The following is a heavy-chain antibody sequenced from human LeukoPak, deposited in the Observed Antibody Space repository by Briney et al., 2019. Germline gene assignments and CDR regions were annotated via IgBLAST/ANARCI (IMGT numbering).Heavy chain of an antibody. CDR1: GGSFSGYY. CDR3: ARGRGNYDSSGYYRY. J-gene: IGHJ4*02. Sequence: SETLSLTCAVYGGSFSGYYWSWIRQPPGKGLEWIGEINHSGSTNYNSSLKSRVTISVDTSKNQFSLKLSSVTAADTAVYYCARGRGNYDSSGYYRYWGQGTLVTVSS. V-gene: IGHV4-34*01. D-gene: IGHD3-22*01. CDR2: INHSGST.